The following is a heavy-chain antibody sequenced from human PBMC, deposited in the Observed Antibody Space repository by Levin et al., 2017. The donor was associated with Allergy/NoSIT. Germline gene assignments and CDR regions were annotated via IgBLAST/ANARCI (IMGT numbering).Heavy chain of an antibody. Sequence: LSLTCAPSGFTFSSSAMSWVRQAPGKGLEWVSAISTRSEYIFYADSAKGRFTISRDNSNNRLYLQMSSLRVEDTAVYYCAKGGLQLGYSFDSWGQGALVTVSS. CDR2: ISTRSEYI. V-gene: IGHV3-23*01. CDR1: GFTFSSSA. J-gene: IGHJ4*02. D-gene: IGHD6-13*01. CDR3: AKGGLQLGYSFDS.